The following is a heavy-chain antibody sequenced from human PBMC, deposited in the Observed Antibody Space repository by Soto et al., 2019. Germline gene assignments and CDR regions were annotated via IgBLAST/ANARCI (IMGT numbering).Heavy chain of an antibody. CDR2: IYYSGST. CDR3: ARVNGLNYYGSGSYYNYGATTKYYYYYYMDV. V-gene: IGHV4-59*01. J-gene: IGHJ6*03. CDR1: GGSISSYY. Sequence: PSETLSLTCTVSGGSISSYYWSWIRQPPGKGLEWIGYIYYSGSTNYNPSLKSRVTISVDTSKNQFSLKLSSVTAADTAVYYCARVNGLNYYGSGSYYNYGATTKYYYYYYMDVWGKGTTVTVSS. D-gene: IGHD3-10*01.